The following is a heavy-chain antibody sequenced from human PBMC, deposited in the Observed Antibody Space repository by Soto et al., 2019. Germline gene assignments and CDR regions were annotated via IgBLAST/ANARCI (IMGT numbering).Heavy chain of an antibody. Sequence: PSETLSLTCSVSGGSISSYYWNWIRQPPGKGLEWIGYIYYSGSTNYNPSLKSRVTMSVDSSKNQFSLNLSSVTAADTAVYYCARGIGGQQLILPFDPWGQGTLVTVSS. CDR3: ARGIGGQQLILPFDP. V-gene: IGHV4-59*01. J-gene: IGHJ5*02. D-gene: IGHD6-13*01. CDR1: GGSISSYY. CDR2: IYYSGST.